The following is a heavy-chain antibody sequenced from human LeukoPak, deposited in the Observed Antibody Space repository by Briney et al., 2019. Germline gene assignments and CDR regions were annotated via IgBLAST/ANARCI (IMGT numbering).Heavy chain of an antibody. CDR1: GYTFTSYG. J-gene: IGHJ4*02. Sequence: ASVKVSCKASGYTFTSYGISWVRQAPGQGLEWMGWISAYNGNTNYAQKLQGRVTMTTDTSMSTAYMELRSLRSDDTAVYYCARGGYCSSTSCYPLPIFDYWGQGTLVTVSS. D-gene: IGHD2-2*01. V-gene: IGHV1-18*01. CDR3: ARGGYCSSTSCYPLPIFDY. CDR2: ISAYNGNT.